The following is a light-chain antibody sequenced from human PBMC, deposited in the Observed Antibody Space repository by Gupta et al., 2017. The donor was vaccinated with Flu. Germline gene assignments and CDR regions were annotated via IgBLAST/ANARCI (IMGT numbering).Light chain of an antibody. CDR1: SSNIGSNA. J-gene: IGLJ1*01. CDR3: AAWDDSLTGHYV. V-gene: IGLV1-44*01. Sequence: SSNIGSNAVHWYRQVPGTAPRLLIYGNSQRPSGVPARFSGSKSGTSASLAISGLQSEDEATYYCAAWDDSLTGHYVFGSGTAVTVL. CDR2: GNS.